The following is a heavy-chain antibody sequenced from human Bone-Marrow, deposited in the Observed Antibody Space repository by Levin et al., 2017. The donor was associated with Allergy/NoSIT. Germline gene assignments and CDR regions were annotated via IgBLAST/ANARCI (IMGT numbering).Heavy chain of an antibody. V-gene: IGHV3-30-3*01. J-gene: IGHJ4*02. Sequence: LPGGSLRLSCAASGFTFSSYAMHWVRQAPGKGLEWVAVISYDGNNEYSADSVKGRFTISRDNSKNTLYLQMNGLRGEDTAVYYCAREALAATTGFRDYWGQGTLVTVSS. CDR3: AREALAATTGFRDY. D-gene: IGHD4-17*01. CDR2: ISYDGNNE. CDR1: GFTFSSYA.